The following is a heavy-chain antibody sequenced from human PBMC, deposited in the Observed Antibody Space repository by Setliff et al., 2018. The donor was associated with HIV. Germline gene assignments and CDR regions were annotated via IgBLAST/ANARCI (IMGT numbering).Heavy chain of an antibody. D-gene: IGHD3-16*01. Sequence: GSLRLSCAASGFTFSSFEMNWVRQAPGKGLEWLSYISSGGDYIYYAGSVKGRFTISRDNSKNSLCLEMISLRAEDTAVYYCAYYSLGDFYLGYYYYHGMDVWGQGTTVTVSS. J-gene: IGHJ6*02. CDR2: ISSGGDYI. V-gene: IGHV3-48*03. CDR3: AYYSLGDFYLGYYYYHGMDV. CDR1: GFTFSSFE.